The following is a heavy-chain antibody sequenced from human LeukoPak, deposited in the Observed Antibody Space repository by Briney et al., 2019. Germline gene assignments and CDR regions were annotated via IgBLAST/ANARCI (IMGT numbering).Heavy chain of an antibody. V-gene: IGHV3-23*01. Sequence: PGGSLRLSCAASGFTFSSYAMSWVRQAPGKGLEWVSAISGSGGSTYYADSVKGRFTISRDNSKNTLYLQMNSLRAEDTAVYYCAKVLAMATIRGHFDYWGQGTLVTVSS. CDR2: ISGSGGST. D-gene: IGHD5-24*01. CDR1: GFTFSSYA. J-gene: IGHJ4*02. CDR3: AKVLAMATIRGHFDY.